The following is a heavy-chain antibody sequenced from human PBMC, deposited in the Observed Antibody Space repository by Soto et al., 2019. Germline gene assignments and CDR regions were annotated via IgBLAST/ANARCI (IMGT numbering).Heavy chain of an antibody. D-gene: IGHD3-3*01. J-gene: IGHJ4*02. CDR2: INVGGGNT. CDR3: AKHSYSDFWPGHYYYLDF. Sequence: GGSLRLSCVTSRFTFNTFAMSWVRQAPGEGLEWVSVINVGGGNTHYADSVKGRFTISRDNSKSTLYLQMDSLRAEDTAVYYCAKHSYSDFWPGHYYYLDFWGQGTLVTVSS. CDR1: RFTFNTFA. V-gene: IGHV3-23*01.